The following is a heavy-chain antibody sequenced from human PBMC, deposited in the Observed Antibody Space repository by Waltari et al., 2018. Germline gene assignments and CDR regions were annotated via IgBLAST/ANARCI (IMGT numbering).Heavy chain of an antibody. CDR1: GGSISSHY. CDR2: IYYRGST. Sequence: QVQLQESGPGLVKPSETLSLTCTVSGGSISSHYWSWIRQPPGKGLEWIGYIYYRGSTNYNPALKSRVTISVDTSKNQFSLKLSSVTAADTAVYYCAREDSSSPLNNWGQGTLVTVSS. V-gene: IGHV4-59*08. CDR3: AREDSSSPLNN. D-gene: IGHD6-6*01. J-gene: IGHJ4*02.